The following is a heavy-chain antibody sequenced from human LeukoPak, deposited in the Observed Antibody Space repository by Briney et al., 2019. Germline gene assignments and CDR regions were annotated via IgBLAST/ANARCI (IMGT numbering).Heavy chain of an antibody. D-gene: IGHD3-22*01. CDR2: ISGSGGST. V-gene: IGHV3-23*01. Sequence: GGSLRLSCAASRFTFSSYAMSWVRQAPGKGLEWVSDISGSGGSTYYADTVKGRFTISRDNSKNSLYLQMSSLRVEDTAVYYCAEYFHDSSGYYYQYFQHWGQGTLVTVSS. CDR1: RFTFSSYA. J-gene: IGHJ1*01. CDR3: AEYFHDSSGYYYQYFQH.